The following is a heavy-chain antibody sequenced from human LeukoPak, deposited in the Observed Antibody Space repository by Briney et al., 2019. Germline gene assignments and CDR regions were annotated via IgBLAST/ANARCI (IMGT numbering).Heavy chain of an antibody. CDR1: SFTFNDYT. J-gene: IGHJ5*02. Sequence: GRSLTPSWAASSFTFNDYTMHRVRQPPGKCLECDSFIILDGGSTYYADSVKGRFTISRDNSKNSLYMKMNSLRTEDTGLYYCAKARYCSSTSCPDNWFDPWGQGTVVTVSS. CDR3: AKARYCSSTSCPDNWFDP. V-gene: IGHV3-43*01. D-gene: IGHD2-2*01. CDR2: IILDGGST.